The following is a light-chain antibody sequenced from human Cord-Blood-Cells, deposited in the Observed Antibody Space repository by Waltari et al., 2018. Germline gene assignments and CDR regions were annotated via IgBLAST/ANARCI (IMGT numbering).Light chain of an antibody. CDR2: GAS. CDR3: KQYNNWLST. CDR1: QSVSSN. Sequence: EIVMTQSPATLSVSPGERATPSCRASQSVSSNLAWYQQKPGQAPRLLIYGASTRATGIPARFSGSGSGTEFTLTISSLQSEDFAVYYCKQYNNWLSTFGQGTRLEIK. J-gene: IGKJ5*01. V-gene: IGKV3-15*01.